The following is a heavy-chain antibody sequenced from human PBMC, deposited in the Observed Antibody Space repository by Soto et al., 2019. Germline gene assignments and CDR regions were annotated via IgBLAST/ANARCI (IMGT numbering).Heavy chain of an antibody. CDR1: GGSISSGGYS. Sequence: SETLSLTCAVSGGSISSGGYSWSWIRQPPGKGLEWIGYIYHSGSTYYNPSLKSRVTISVDRSKNQFSLKLSSVTAADTAIYYCATRITVFGLLIPPFDPWGQGTQVTVSS. J-gene: IGHJ5*02. V-gene: IGHV4-30-2*01. CDR3: ATRITVFGLLIPPFDP. D-gene: IGHD3-3*01. CDR2: IYHSGST.